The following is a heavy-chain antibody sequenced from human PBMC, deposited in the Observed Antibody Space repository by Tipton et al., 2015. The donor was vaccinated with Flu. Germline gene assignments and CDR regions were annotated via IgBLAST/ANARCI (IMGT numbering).Heavy chain of an antibody. CDR1: GGSFSGYY. V-gene: IGHV4-34*01. CDR2: INQSGRP. CDR3: ARGSWEVRFDP. D-gene: IGHD1-26*01. J-gene: IGHJ5*02. Sequence: TLSLTCAVYGGSFSGYYWSWIRQSPGKGLEWIGEINQSGRPNYNTSRKNRVTISVETSKNQFSLSLTSVTAADTAMYYCARGSWEVRFDPWGQGTLVTVSS.